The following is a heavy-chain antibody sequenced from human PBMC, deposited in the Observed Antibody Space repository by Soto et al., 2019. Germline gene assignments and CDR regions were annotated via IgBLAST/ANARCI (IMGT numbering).Heavy chain of an antibody. CDR3: AKEGCRYCSRPNWFDP. CDR1: GFTFSNYA. J-gene: IGHJ5*02. CDR2: ISGSGDST. Sequence: GGSLRLSCEASGFTFSNYAMSWVRQAPGKGLEWVSGISGSGDSTEYAESVRGRFTISRDSSKNTLYLQMNSLRAEDTAVYYCAKEGCRYCSRPNWFDPWGQGTLVTVSS. V-gene: IGHV3-23*01. D-gene: IGHD2-2*01.